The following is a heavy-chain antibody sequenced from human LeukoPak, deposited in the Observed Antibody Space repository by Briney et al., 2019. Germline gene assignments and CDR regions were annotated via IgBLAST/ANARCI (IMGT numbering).Heavy chain of an antibody. V-gene: IGHV4-59*11. CDR3: ARVRDYVYYMDV. Sequence: SETLSLTCTVSGGSISSHYWSWIRQPPGKGLEWIGYIYYSGSTNYNPSLKGRVTISVDTSKNQFSLKLSSVTAADTAVYYCARVRDYVYYMDVWGKGTTVTVSS. CDR2: IYYSGST. CDR1: GGSISSHY. J-gene: IGHJ6*03.